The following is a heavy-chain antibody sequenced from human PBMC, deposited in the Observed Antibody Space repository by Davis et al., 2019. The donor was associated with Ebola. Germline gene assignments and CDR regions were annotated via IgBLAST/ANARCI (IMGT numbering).Heavy chain of an antibody. J-gene: IGHJ4*02. CDR1: GGSISSYY. CDR3: ARDGETTVTTLDY. V-gene: IGHV4-59*12. CDR2: IYYSGST. Sequence: MPSETLSLTCTVSGGSISSYYWSWIRQPPGKGLEWIGYIYYSGSTNYNPSLKSRVTISVDTSKNQFSLKLSSVTAADTAVYYCARDGETTVTTLDYWGQGTLVTVSS. D-gene: IGHD4-11*01.